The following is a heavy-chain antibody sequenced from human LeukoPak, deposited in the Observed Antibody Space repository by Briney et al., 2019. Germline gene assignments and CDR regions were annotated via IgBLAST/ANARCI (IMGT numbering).Heavy chain of an antibody. V-gene: IGHV4-34*01. Sequence: SETLSLTCAVYGGSFSGYYWSWIRQPPGKGLEWIGEINHSGGTNYNPSLKSRVTISVDTSKNQFSLKLSSVTAADTAVYYCARAHRITIFGVVIISPSHNWFDPWGQGTLVTVSS. CDR1: GGSFSGYY. J-gene: IGHJ5*02. CDR3: ARAHRITIFGVVIISPSHNWFDP. CDR2: INHSGGT. D-gene: IGHD3-3*01.